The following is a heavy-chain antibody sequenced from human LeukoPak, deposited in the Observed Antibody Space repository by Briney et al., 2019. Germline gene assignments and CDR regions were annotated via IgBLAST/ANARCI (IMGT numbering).Heavy chain of an antibody. V-gene: IGHV3-7*01. D-gene: IGHD1-14*01. CDR3: ARDFRWTGGYFDY. Sequence: GGSLRLSCAASGFTFSNYWMSWVRQSPGKGLEWVANIKQDGSEKYYMDSVKGRFTISIDNAKNSLYLQMNSLGAEDTAVYYCARDFRWTGGYFDYWGQGTLVTDSS. CDR1: GFTFSNYW. J-gene: IGHJ4*02. CDR2: IKQDGSEK.